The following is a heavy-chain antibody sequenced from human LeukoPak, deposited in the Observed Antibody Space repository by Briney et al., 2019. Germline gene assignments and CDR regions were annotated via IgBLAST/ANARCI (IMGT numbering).Heavy chain of an antibody. D-gene: IGHD2-8*01. J-gene: IGHJ6*02. V-gene: IGHV4-34*01. CDR3: ARGTNYYYYYGMDV. CDR1: GFTFSDYY. CDR2: INHSGST. Sequence: GSLRLSCAASGFTFSDYYWSWIRQPPGKGLEWIGEINHSGSTNYNPSLKSRVTISVDTSKNQFSLKLSSVTAAGTAVYYCARGTNYYYYYGMDVWGQGTTVTVSS.